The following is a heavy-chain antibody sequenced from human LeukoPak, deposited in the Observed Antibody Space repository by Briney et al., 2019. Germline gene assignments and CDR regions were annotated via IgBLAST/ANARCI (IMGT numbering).Heavy chain of an antibody. J-gene: IGHJ4*02. Sequence: PGGSLRLSCAASGFTFSSYWMSWVRQAPGKGLEWVANIKQDGSEKYYVDSVKGRFTISRDNAKNSLYLQMNSLRAEDTAVYYCARVSHYDILTGYFDYWGQGTLVTVSS. CDR1: GFTFSSYW. CDR3: ARVSHYDILTGYFDY. CDR2: IKQDGSEK. D-gene: IGHD3-9*01. V-gene: IGHV3-7*01.